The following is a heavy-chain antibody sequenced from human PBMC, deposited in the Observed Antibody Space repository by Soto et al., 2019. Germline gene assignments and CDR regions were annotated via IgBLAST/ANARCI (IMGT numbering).Heavy chain of an antibody. CDR1: GFTFSSYG. Sequence: GGSLRLSCTASGFTFSSYGMHWVRQAPGKGLEWVAVIWYDGSNKYYADSVKGRFTISRDNSKNTLYLQMNSLRAEDTAVYYCARGEYYYYYGMDVWGQGTTVTVSS. J-gene: IGHJ6*02. CDR3: ARGEYYYYYGMDV. CDR2: IWYDGSNK. V-gene: IGHV3-33*01.